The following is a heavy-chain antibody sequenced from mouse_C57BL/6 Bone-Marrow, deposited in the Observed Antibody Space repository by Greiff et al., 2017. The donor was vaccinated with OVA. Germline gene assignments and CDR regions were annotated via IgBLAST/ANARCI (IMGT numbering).Heavy chain of an antibody. Sequence: QVQLQQPGAELVMPGASVKLSCKASGYTFTSYWMHWVKPRPGQGLEWIGEIDPSDSYTNYNQKFKGKSTLTVDKSSSTAYMQLSSLTSEDSAVYYCARDYYGSSPYAMDYWGQGTSVTVSS. V-gene: IGHV1-69*01. CDR2: IDPSDSYT. CDR3: ARDYYGSSPYAMDY. J-gene: IGHJ4*01. CDR1: GYTFTSYW. D-gene: IGHD1-1*01.